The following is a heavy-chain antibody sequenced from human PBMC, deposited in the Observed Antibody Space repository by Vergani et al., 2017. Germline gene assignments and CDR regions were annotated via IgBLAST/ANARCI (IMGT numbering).Heavy chain of an antibody. CDR3: AKDGDSWPESDYYGMDV. CDR1: GGTFSSYA. J-gene: IGHJ6*02. D-gene: IGHD6-13*01. CDR2: INPSGGST. Sequence: QVQLVQSGAEVKKPGSSVKVSCKASGGTFSSYAISWVRQAPGQGLEWMGIINPSGGSTSYAQKFQGRVTMTRDTSTSTVYMDPSSLRSEDTAVYYCAKDGDSWPESDYYGMDVWGQGTTVTVSS. V-gene: IGHV1-46*01.